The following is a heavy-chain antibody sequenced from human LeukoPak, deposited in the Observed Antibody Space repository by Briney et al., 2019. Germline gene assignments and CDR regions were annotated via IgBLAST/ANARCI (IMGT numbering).Heavy chain of an antibody. Sequence: GGSLRLSCAASGFTFSSYSMNWVRQAPGKGLEWVSSISSSSSYIYYADSVKGRFTISRDNAKNSLYLRMSNVRTEDTATYYCARAACTGGSCYYAWGRGTLVTVSA. CDR1: GFTFSSYS. D-gene: IGHD2-15*01. CDR3: ARAACTGGSCYYA. CDR2: ISSSSSYI. V-gene: IGHV3-21*01. J-gene: IGHJ5*02.